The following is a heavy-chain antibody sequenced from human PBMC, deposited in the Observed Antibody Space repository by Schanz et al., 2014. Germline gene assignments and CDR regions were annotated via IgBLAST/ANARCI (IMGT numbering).Heavy chain of an antibody. Sequence: QGQLVQSGAEVKKPGASVKVSCKASGYTFTTYYIHWVRQAPGQGLEWMGIINPSSGTTRIAQNFQGRLTVTRDTSTSTVNMELSSLRSEDTAVYYCARGGFFDSTSFDSWGQGTLVTVSS. CDR1: GYTFTTYY. CDR2: INPSSGTT. D-gene: IGHD2-2*01. V-gene: IGHV1-46*03. CDR3: ARGGFFDSTSFDS. J-gene: IGHJ4*02.